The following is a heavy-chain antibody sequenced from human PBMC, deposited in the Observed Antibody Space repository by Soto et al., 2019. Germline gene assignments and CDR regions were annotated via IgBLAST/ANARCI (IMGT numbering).Heavy chain of an antibody. Sequence: GESLKMSCNGSGYSFTIYCISWVLQMPGKGLEWMGRIDPSDSYTNYSPSFQGHVTISADKSISTAYLQWSSLKASDTAMYYCARLGCSSTSCYQVDYWGQGTLVTVSS. CDR2: IDPSDSYT. CDR1: GYSFTIYC. J-gene: IGHJ4*02. D-gene: IGHD2-2*01. V-gene: IGHV5-10-1*01. CDR3: ARLGCSSTSCYQVDY.